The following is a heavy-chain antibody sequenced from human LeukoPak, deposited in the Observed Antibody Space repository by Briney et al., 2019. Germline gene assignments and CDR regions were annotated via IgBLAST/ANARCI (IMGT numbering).Heavy chain of an antibody. CDR1: GFTVSTNY. J-gene: IGHJ6*03. Sequence: GGSLRLSCAASGFTVSTNYMTLIRQAPGKGLEWVSVMYTLGNTNYADSVRGRFTISRDNSKNTLYLQMNSLRAEDTAVYYCAGYGGSYPYYMDVWGKGTTVTISS. V-gene: IGHV3-66*01. CDR2: MYTLGNT. D-gene: IGHD1-26*01. CDR3: AGYGGSYPYYMDV.